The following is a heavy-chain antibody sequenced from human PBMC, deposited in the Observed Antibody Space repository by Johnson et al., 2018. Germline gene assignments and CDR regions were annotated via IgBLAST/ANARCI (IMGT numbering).Heavy chain of an antibody. CDR2: ISDDGSKE. CDR1: GFTFPNYA. Sequence: QVQLVQSGGGVVQPGRSLRLSCTAYGFTFPNYALHWVRQAPGKGLEWLAIISDDGSKEYYADSVKGRVTISRDNSKNILYLQRNSLTSYDTAVYFCARDPDSRGWYRFVCWGQGTPVTASP. J-gene: IGHJ4*02. CDR3: ARDPDSRGWYRFVC. D-gene: IGHD6-19*01. V-gene: IGHV3-30-3*01.